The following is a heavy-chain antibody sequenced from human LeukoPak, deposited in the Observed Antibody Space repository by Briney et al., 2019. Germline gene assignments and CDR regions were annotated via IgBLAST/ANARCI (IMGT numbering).Heavy chain of an antibody. CDR1: GFTFDDYA. J-gene: IGHJ4*02. CDR2: ISWNSGSI. CDR3: AKDIRCDSSGYLFDY. V-gene: IGHV3-9*01. D-gene: IGHD3-22*01. Sequence: GRPLRLSCAASGFTFDDYAMHSVRQAPGKGLELVSGISWNSGSIGYADSVKGRFTISRDNAKNSLYLQMNSLRAEDTALYYCAKDIRCDSSGYLFDYWGQGALVTVSS.